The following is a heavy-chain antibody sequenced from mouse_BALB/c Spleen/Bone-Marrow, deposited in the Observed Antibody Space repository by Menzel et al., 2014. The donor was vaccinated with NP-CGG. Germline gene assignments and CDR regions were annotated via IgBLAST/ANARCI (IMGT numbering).Heavy chain of an antibody. CDR2: ISNLAYSI. Sequence: EVKLVESGGGLVQPGGSRKLSCAASGFTFSDYGMAWVRQAPGKGPEGVAFISNLAYSIYYADTVTGRFTISRENAKNTLYLEISSLRSEDSAMYYCARAGYDGYPWYFDVWGAGTTVTVSS. D-gene: IGHD2-2*01. CDR1: GFTFSDYG. CDR3: ARAGYDGYPWYFDV. V-gene: IGHV5-15*02. J-gene: IGHJ1*01.